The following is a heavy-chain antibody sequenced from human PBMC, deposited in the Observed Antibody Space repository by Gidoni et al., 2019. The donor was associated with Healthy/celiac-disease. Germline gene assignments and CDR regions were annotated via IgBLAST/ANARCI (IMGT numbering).Heavy chain of an antibody. D-gene: IGHD5-18*01. V-gene: IGHV3-53*04. J-gene: IGHJ4*02. CDR3: ARESRGYSYAPDY. CDR1: GFTVSSNY. Sequence: EVQLVESGGGLVQPGGSLRLSCAASGFTVSSNYMSWVRQAPGKGLEWVSVIYSGGSTYYADSVKGRFTISRQNSKNTLYLQMNSLRAEDTAVYYCARESRGYSYAPDYWGQGTLVTVSS. CDR2: IYSGGST.